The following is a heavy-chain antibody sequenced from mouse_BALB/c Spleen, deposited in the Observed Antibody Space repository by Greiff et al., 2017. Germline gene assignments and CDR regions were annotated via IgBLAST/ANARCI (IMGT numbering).Heavy chain of an antibody. Sequence: EVQVVESGPELVKPGASVKISCKASGYSFTGYFMNWVMQSHGKSLEWIGRINPYNGDTFYNQKFKGMATLTVDKSSSTAHMELRSLASEDSAVYYCARYYGHPLYYAMDYWGQGTSVTVSS. J-gene: IGHJ4*01. V-gene: IGHV1-20*02. CDR2: INPYNGDT. D-gene: IGHD1-2*01. CDR1: GYSFTGYF. CDR3: ARYYGHPLYYAMDY.